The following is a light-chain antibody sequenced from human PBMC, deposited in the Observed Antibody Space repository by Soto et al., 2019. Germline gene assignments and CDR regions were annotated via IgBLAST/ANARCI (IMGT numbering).Light chain of an antibody. J-gene: IGKJ4*01. CDR3: QQYSYWPLT. V-gene: IGKV3-15*01. CDR1: QSVSSN. CDR2: GAS. Sequence: EIVMTQSPATLSVSPGERATLSCSASQSVSSNLAWYQQKPGQAPRLLIYGASTRATDLPARFTGGGSGTEVTLTISSLQSEDFAVYYCQQYSYWPLTFGGGAKVEIK.